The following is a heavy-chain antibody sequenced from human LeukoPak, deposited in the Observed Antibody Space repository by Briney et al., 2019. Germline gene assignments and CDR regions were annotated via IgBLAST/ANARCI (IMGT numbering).Heavy chain of an antibody. CDR1: GGSFSGYY. CDR2: INHSGST. J-gene: IGHJ4*02. Sequence: SETLSLTCAVYGGSFSGYYWSWIRQPPGKGLEWIGEINHSGSTNYNPPLKSRVTISVDTSKNQLSLKLSSVTAADTAVYYCARGHPPHIVVVTAQASFFDYWGQGTLVTVSS. V-gene: IGHV4-34*01. D-gene: IGHD2-21*02. CDR3: ARGHPPHIVVVTAQASFFDY.